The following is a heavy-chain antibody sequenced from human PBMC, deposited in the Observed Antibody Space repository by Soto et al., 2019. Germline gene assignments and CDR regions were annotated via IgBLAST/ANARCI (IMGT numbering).Heavy chain of an antibody. CDR3: ARDYYDFWSGSPLPFDY. CDR1: GYTFTSYA. Sequence: GASLKVSCKASGYTFTSYAMHWVRQAPGQRLEWMGWINAGNGNTKYSQKFQGRVTITRDTSASTAYMELSSLRSEDTAVYYCARDYYDFWSGSPLPFDYWGQGTLVTVSS. CDR2: INAGNGNT. V-gene: IGHV1-3*01. J-gene: IGHJ4*02. D-gene: IGHD3-3*01.